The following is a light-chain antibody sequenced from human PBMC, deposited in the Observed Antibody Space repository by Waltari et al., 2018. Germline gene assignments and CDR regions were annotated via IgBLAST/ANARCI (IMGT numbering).Light chain of an antibody. Sequence: QSALTQPASVSGSPGQSITISCTGTSSDVGGYNYVSWYQQHPGKAPKLMIYDVSKRPSVVSNRFSGSKSGNTASLTISGLQAEDEADYYCSSYTSSSTYNYVFGTGTKVTVL. CDR2: DVS. V-gene: IGLV2-14*01. CDR3: SSYTSSSTYNYV. CDR1: SSDVGGYNY. J-gene: IGLJ1*01.